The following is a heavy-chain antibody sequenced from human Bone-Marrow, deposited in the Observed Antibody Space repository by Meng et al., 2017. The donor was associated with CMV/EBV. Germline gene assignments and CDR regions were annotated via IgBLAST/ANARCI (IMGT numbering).Heavy chain of an antibody. Sequence: ASVKVSCKASGYTFIDYYIHWVRQAPGQGLEWMGWINPDSGDTNYAQKFQGRITMTRDTSISTAYMELTRLTSDDPALYFCARLSAYWGQGTLVTVSS. CDR2: INPDSGDT. CDR3: ARLSAY. CDR1: GYTFIDYY. J-gene: IGHJ4*02. V-gene: IGHV1-2*02.